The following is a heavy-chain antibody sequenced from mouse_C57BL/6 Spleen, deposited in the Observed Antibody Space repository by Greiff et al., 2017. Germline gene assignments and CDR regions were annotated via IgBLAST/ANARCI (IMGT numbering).Heavy chain of an antibody. V-gene: IGHV1-69*01. Sequence: QVQLQQPGAELVMPGASVKLSCKASGYTFTSYWMHWVKQRPGQGLEWIGEIDPSDSYTNYNQKFKGKSTLTVDKSSSTAYMQLSSLTSEDSAVYYCARGPYSLYYFDYWSQGTTLTVSS. J-gene: IGHJ2*01. CDR2: IDPSDSYT. D-gene: IGHD3-1*01. CDR3: ARGPYSLYYFDY. CDR1: GYTFTSYW.